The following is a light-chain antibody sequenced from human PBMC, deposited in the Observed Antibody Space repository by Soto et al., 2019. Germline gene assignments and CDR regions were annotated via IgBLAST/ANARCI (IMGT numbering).Light chain of an antibody. CDR2: EVT. J-gene: IGLJ3*02. CDR1: SSDVGGYDR. V-gene: IGLV2-18*02. Sequence: QSALTQPPSVSGSPGQSVTISCIGTSSDVGGYDRVSWYQQPPGTAPKLMIYEVTNRPSGVPDRFSGARSGKTASLTISGLQAEDEADYYCPSYTSNSTWVFGGGTKVTVL. CDR3: PSYTSNSTWV.